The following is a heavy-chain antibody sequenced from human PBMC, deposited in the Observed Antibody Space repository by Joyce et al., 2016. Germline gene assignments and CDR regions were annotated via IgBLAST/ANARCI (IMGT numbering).Heavy chain of an antibody. D-gene: IGHD3-9*01. V-gene: IGHV5-51*01. CDR2: IYPGDSDS. J-gene: IGHJ3*02. CDR3: ARRGGYDVLTGIMSAFDM. CDR1: GYSFTSHW. Sequence: EVRLVQSGAEAKKPGESLRISCQGSGYSFTSHWVGWVRQMPGKGLEWMGSIYPGDSDSIDSPSFQVQVTISADKSISTAYLQWSSLKAPDTAMYYCARRGGYDVLTGIMSAFDMWGQGTMVTVSS.